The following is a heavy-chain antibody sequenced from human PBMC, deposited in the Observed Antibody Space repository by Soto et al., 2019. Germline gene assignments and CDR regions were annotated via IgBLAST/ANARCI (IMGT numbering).Heavy chain of an antibody. V-gene: IGHV3-33*01. CDR2: IWYDGSNK. Sequence: SLRLSCAASGFTFSSYGMHWVRQAPGKGLEWVAVIWYDGSNKYYADSVKGRFTISRDNSKNTLYLQMNSLRAEDTAVYYCARGRIQLWLPPFDYWGQGTLVTVSS. CDR3: ARGRIQLWLPPFDY. CDR1: GFTFSSYG. J-gene: IGHJ4*02. D-gene: IGHD5-18*01.